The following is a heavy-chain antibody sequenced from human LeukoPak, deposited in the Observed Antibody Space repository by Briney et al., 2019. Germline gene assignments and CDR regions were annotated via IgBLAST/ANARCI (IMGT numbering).Heavy chain of an antibody. CDR2: IYPGGSNG. CDR1: GFDFTAYG. D-gene: IGHD5-18*01. CDR3: ARHFHSAWFGF. Sequence: GESLRISCKCSGFDFTAYGIAWVRQMPGKGLEWMENIYPGGSNGRYSPSFQGQVTMSADKSITTVYLQWSSLKASDTAMYYCARHFHSAWFGFWGQGSLVTVSS. J-gene: IGHJ4*02. V-gene: IGHV5-51*01.